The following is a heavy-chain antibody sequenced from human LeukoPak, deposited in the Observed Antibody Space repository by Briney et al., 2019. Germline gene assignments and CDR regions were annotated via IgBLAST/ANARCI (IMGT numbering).Heavy chain of an antibody. CDR1: GFTSSSYS. D-gene: IGHD3-10*01. CDR3: ATITMVRPFDY. CDR2: ISSSSSYI. V-gene: IGHV3-21*01. J-gene: IGHJ4*02. Sequence: GGSLRLSCAVSGFTSSSYSMNWVRQAPGKGLEWVSSISSSSSYIYYADSVKGRFTISRDNAKNSLYLQMNSLRAEDTAVYYCATITMVRPFDYWGQGTLVTVSS.